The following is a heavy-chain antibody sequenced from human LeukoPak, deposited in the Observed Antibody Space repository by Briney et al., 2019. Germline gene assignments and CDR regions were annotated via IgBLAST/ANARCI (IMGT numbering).Heavy chain of an antibody. CDR3: ARDSVLYGGSYSDY. CDR2: IIPIFGTA. D-gene: IGHD4-23*01. J-gene: IGHJ4*02. V-gene: IGHV1-69*05. Sequence: ASVKVSCKASGGTFSSYAISWVRQAPGQGLEWMGGIIPIFGTANYAQKFQGRVTITTDESTSTAYMELSSLRSEDTAVYYCARDSVLYGGSYSDYWGQGTLVTVSS. CDR1: GGTFSSYA.